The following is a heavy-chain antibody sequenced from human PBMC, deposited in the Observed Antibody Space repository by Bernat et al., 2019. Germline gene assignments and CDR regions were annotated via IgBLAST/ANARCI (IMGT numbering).Heavy chain of an antibody. CDR1: GFTFSASA. CDR3: SRILEWFD. Sequence: EVQLVESGGGLVQPGGSLKLSCAASGFTFSASAIHWVRQASGKGLEWVGRIRSKANNYATAYAATVRGRFTISRDDSKNTAYLQMNSMKTEDTAVYYWSRILEWFDWGQGTLVTVSS. CDR2: IRSKANNYAT. V-gene: IGHV3-73*01. J-gene: IGHJ4*02. D-gene: IGHD3-3*01.